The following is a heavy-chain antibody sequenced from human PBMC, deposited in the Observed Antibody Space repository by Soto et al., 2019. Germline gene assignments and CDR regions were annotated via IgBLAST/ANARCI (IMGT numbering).Heavy chain of an antibody. Sequence: ASVKVSCKASGYTFTSYNINWVRQATGQGLEWMGWMNPNSGNTGYAQKFQGRVTMTRNTSISTAYMELSSLRPEDTAVYYCARVLLWFGDHAFDMWGQGTMVTVSS. CDR3: ARVLLWFGDHAFDM. CDR1: GYTFTSYN. D-gene: IGHD3-10*01. V-gene: IGHV1-8*01. J-gene: IGHJ3*02. CDR2: MNPNSGNT.